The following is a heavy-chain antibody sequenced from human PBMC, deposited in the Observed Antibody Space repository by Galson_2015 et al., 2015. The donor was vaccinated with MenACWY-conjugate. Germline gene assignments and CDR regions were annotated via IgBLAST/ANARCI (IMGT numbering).Heavy chain of an antibody. V-gene: IGHV3-33*01. CDR3: ARDDITIFGLVTLSGKDV. J-gene: IGHJ6*02. Sequence: SLRLSCAASGFTFTKYAMHWVRQAPGKGLEWVAIIWFDGSQTYYADSVRGRFTISRDNSKNTLYLQMNSLRAEDTAVYYCARDDITIFGLVTLSGKDVWGQGTTVTVSS. D-gene: IGHD3-3*01. CDR2: IWFDGSQT. CDR1: GFTFTKYA.